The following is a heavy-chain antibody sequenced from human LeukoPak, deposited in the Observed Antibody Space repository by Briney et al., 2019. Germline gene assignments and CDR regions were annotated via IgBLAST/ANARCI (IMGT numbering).Heavy chain of an antibody. CDR3: ARVGQALGTYYLDY. D-gene: IGHD1-1*01. V-gene: IGHV3-74*03. Sequence: GGSLRLSCAASGFTFSSYWMHWVRQAPGKGLVWVSRTNSDASSTTYADSVKGRFTISRDNAKNTLYLQMNSLRAEDTAVYYCARVGQALGTYYLDYWGQGTLVTVSS. CDR2: TNSDASST. J-gene: IGHJ4*02. CDR1: GFTFSSYW.